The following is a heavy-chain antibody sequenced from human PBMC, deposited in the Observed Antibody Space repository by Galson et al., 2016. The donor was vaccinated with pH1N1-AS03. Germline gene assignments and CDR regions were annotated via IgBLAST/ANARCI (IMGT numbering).Heavy chain of an antibody. J-gene: IGHJ6*02. V-gene: IGHV1-2*04. CDR1: GYTFTDFS. D-gene: IGHD2/OR15-2a*01. Sequence: SVKVSCKASGYTFTDFSVNWVRQAPGQGLEWMGWINPNDGVTNYAQKFQAWVTMTRDTSSTTAYMEVSGLKSDDTAVYYCARDPRGPCTSTTCATAYYFGMDVWGQGTTVIVSS. CDR3: ARDPRGPCTSTTCATAYYFGMDV. CDR2: INPNDGVT.